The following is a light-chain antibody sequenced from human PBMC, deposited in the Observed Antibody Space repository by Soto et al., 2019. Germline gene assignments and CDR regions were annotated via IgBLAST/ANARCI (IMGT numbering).Light chain of an antibody. CDR1: QNVGSN. V-gene: IGKV3-15*01. J-gene: IGKJ1*01. Sequence: EIVMTQSPGTLSVSPGERATISCRASQNVGSNLAWYKQKPGQAPRLLIYGASTRATGIPAKFSGSGSGTEFTLTISSLRAEDFAVYYCQQYNNLTFGQGTKV. CDR3: QQYNNLT. CDR2: GAS.